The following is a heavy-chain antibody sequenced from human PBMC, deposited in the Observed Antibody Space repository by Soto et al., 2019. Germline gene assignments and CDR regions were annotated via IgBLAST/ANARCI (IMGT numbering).Heavy chain of an antibody. Sequence: PSETLSLTCTVYGGSFSGSYWSWIRQPPGKGLEWIGEINHSGSTNYNPSLKSRVTISVDTSKNQFSLKLSSVTAADTAVYYCARVADCSGGSCYFSVDYWGQGTLVTVSS. V-gene: IGHV4-34*01. CDR3: ARVADCSGGSCYFSVDY. D-gene: IGHD2-15*01. CDR2: INHSGST. CDR1: GGSFSGSY. J-gene: IGHJ4*02.